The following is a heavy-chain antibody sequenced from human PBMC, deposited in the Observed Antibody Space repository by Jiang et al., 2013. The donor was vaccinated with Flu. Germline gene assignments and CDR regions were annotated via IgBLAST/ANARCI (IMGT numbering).Heavy chain of an antibody. J-gene: IGHJ4*02. CDR2: IYYSGST. Sequence: IRQPPGKGLEWIGYIYYSGSTNYNPSLESRVTISVDTSKNQFSLKLSSVTAADTAVYYCARLQYSSSWYYFDYWGQGTLVTVSS. CDR3: ARLQYSSSWYYFDY. D-gene: IGHD6-13*01. V-gene: IGHV4-59*08.